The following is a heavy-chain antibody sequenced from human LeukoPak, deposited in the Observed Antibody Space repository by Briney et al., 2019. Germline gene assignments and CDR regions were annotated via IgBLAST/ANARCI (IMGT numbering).Heavy chain of an antibody. CDR1: GGSISSYY. CDR2: IYYSGST. J-gene: IGHJ4*02. CDR3: ARSTGYYYDSSGYDY. V-gene: IGHV4-59*01. Sequence: SETLSLTCTVSGGSISSYYWSWLRQPPGKGLEWIGYIYYSGSTNYNPSLKSRVTISVDTSKNQFSLKLSSVTAADTAVYYCARSTGYYYDSSGYDYWGQGTLVTVSS. D-gene: IGHD3-22*01.